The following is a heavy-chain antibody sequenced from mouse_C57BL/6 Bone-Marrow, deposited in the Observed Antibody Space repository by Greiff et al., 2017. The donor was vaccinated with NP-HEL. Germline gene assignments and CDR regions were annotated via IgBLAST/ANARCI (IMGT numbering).Heavy chain of an antibody. V-gene: IGHV1-82*01. CDR2: IYPGDGDT. D-gene: IGHD1-1*01. Sequence: VQLQESGPELVKPGASVKISCKASGYAFSSSWMNWVKQRPGKGLEWIGRIYPGDGDTNYNGKFKGKATLTADKSSSTAYMQLSSLTSEDSAVYVCARGDYYGSSSWGQGTTLTVSS. CDR3: ARGDYYGSSS. J-gene: IGHJ2*01. CDR1: GYAFSSSW.